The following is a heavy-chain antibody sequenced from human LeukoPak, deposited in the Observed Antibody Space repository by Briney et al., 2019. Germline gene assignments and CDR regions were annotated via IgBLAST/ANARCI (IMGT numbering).Heavy chain of an antibody. CDR2: IYYSGSP. Sequence: KASETLSLTCTVSGGSISSSSYYWGWIRQPPGKGLEWIGSIYYSGSPYYNPSLKSRVTISVDTSKNQFSLKLSSVTAADTAVYYCARHRCITHYYYYYMDVWGKGTTVTVSS. J-gene: IGHJ6*03. V-gene: IGHV4-39*01. CDR3: ARHRCITHYYYYYMDV. D-gene: IGHD2-8*01. CDR1: GGSISSSSYY.